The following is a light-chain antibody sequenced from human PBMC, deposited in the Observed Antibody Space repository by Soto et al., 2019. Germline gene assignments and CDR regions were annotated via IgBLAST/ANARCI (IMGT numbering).Light chain of an antibody. CDR3: LQHSDYPFS. J-gene: IGKJ2*01. CDR2: SAS. V-gene: IGKV1-17*01. Sequence: DIQMTQSPSSLSASVGDRVTITCRASQSIRDALGWYQQKPGKVPKRLIYSASNLQSGVPSRFSGSGSETEFTLTISSLQPEDFATYYCLQHSDYPFSFGQGTRLEI. CDR1: QSIRDA.